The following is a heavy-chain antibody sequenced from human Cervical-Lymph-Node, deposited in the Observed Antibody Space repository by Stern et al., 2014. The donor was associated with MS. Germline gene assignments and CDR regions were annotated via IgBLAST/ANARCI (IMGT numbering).Heavy chain of an antibody. D-gene: IGHD6-19*01. CDR3: ARGAVAVDY. CDR2: INTNTGNA. CDR1: GDTINSDA. J-gene: IGHJ4*02. Sequence: QVQLVQSGSELKKPGATVKVSCKASGDTINSDAMNWVRQAPGQGLEWMGWINTNTGNATNAQGVTRRLVFSLDTSVSTAYLQISSLKAEDTAVYSCARGAVAVDYWGQVTLVTVSS. V-gene: IGHV7-4-1*02.